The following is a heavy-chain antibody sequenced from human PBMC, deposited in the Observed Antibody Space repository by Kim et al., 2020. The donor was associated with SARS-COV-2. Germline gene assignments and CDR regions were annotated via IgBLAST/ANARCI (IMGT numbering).Heavy chain of an antibody. V-gene: IGHV3-30*03. D-gene: IGHD3-3*01. Sequence: VVQAGRSLRLSCGASGLRFDESAMNWVRQPPGKGLEWVAVISYDGRNKEYGGSVKGRFTVSRDNSKSTLFLEMNSLKVEDTAVYYCARGNYDESITLSDYYNGMDVWGQGTKVTV. CDR3: ARGNYDESITLSDYYNGMDV. CDR2: ISYDGRNK. CDR1: GLRFDESA. J-gene: IGHJ6*02.